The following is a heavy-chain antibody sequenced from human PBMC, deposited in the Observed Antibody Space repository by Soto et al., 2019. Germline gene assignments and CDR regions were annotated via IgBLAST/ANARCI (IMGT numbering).Heavy chain of an antibody. Sequence: SLKISCKGSGYSFTSYWIGWVRQMPGKGLEWMGIIYPGDSDTRYSPSFQGQVTISADKSISTAYLQWSSLKASDTAMYYCARRGYDYVWGSYRSDAFDIWGQGTMVTVSS. J-gene: IGHJ3*02. CDR1: GYSFTSYW. V-gene: IGHV5-51*01. D-gene: IGHD3-16*02. CDR2: IYPGDSDT. CDR3: ARRGYDYVWGSYRSDAFDI.